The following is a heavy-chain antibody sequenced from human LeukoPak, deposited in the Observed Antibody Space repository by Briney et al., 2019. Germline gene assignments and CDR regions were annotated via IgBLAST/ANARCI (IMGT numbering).Heavy chain of an antibody. J-gene: IGHJ3*02. CDR1: GGTFSSYA. CDR3: ASYTYYYDSSGPKGGAFDI. D-gene: IGHD3-22*01. CDR2: IIPIFGTA. Sequence: SVKVSCKASGGTFSSYAIGWVRQAPGQGLEWMGGIIPIFGTANYAQKFQGRVTITADKSTSTAYMELSSLRSEDTAVYYCASYTYYYDSSGPKGGAFDIWGQGTMVTVSS. V-gene: IGHV1-69*06.